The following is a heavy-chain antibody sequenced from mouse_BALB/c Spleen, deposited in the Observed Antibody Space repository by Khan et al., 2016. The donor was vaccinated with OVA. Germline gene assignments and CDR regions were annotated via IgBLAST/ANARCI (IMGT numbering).Heavy chain of an antibody. CDR3: AREEALYYFDY. Sequence: QVQLQQSGAELVRPGASVKLSCKTSGYIFTNYWIHWIKQRSGQGLEWIARIYPGTDNTYYDEKLKDKATLTADKSSSTAYMQLSSLKSEDSAVYFCAREEALYYFDYWGQGTTLTVSS. CDR2: IYPGTDNT. J-gene: IGHJ2*01. CDR1: GYIFTNYW. V-gene: IGHV1-76*01. D-gene: IGHD3-2*02.